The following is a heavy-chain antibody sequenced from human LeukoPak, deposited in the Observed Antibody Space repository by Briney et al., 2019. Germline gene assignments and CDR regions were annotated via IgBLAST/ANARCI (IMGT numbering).Heavy chain of an antibody. V-gene: IGHV1-2*02. CDR1: GYTFTSYY. CDR2: INPNSGGT. Sequence: ASVKVSCKASGYTFTSYYMHWVRQAPGQGLEWMGWINPNSGGTNYAQKVQGRVTMTRDTSISAVYMELSRLRSDDTAVYYCARDGTGVYNFVQYWGQGTLVTVSS. D-gene: IGHD5/OR15-5a*01. J-gene: IGHJ4*02. CDR3: ARDGTGVYNFVQY.